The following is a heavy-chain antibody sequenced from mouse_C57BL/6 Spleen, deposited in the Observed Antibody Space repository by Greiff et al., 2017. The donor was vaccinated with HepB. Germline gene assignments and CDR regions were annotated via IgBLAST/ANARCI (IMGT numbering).Heavy chain of an antibody. V-gene: IGHV1-19*01. CDR1: GYTFTDYY. CDR3: ARAKRNWDYFDY. J-gene: IGHJ2*01. Sequence: VQLQQSGPVLVKPGASVKMSCKASGYTFTDYYMNWVKQSHGKSLEWIGVINPYNGGTSYNQKFKGKATLTVDKSSSTAYMELNSLTSEDSAVYYCARAKRNWDYFDYWGQGTTLTVSS. D-gene: IGHD4-1*01. CDR2: INPYNGGT.